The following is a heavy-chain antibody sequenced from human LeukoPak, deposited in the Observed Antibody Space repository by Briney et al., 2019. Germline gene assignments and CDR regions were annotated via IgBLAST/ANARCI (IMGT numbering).Heavy chain of an antibody. J-gene: IGHJ4*02. CDR2: VYHSGST. CDR3: ARIAVAGTDFDY. V-gene: IGHV4-38-2*02. D-gene: IGHD6-19*01. Sequence: KPSETLSLTCTVSGYSISSGYYWGWIRQPPGKGLEWIGSVYHSGSTYYNPSLSSRVTISVDTSKNQFSLKLSSVTAADTAVYYCARIAVAGTDFDYWGQGTLVTVSS. CDR1: GYSISSGYY.